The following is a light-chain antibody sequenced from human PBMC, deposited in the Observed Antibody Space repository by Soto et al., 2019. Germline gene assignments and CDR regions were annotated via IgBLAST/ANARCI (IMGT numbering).Light chain of an antibody. CDR2: RNN. CDR3: AAWDDSLSVDVV. J-gene: IGLJ2*01. CDR1: SSNIGSNY. Sequence: QSVLTQPPSASGTPGQRVTISGSGSSSNIGSNYVYWYQQLPGTAPKLLIYRNNQRPSGVPDRFSGSKSGTSASLAISGLRSEDEADYYCAAWDDSLSVDVVFGGGTKVTVL. V-gene: IGLV1-47*01.